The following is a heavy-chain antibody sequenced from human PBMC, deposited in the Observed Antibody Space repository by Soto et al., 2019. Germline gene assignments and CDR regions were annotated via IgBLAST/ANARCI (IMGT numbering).Heavy chain of an antibody. Sequence: SETLSLTCTVSGGSISSYYWSWIRQPPGKGLEWIGYIYYIGSTNYNPSLKSRVTLSVDTSKNQLSLKLSSVTAADTAVYYCARHSPDFDWLSQFDYWGQGTLVTVSS. J-gene: IGHJ4*02. CDR2: IYYIGST. V-gene: IGHV4-59*08. CDR3: ARHSPDFDWLSQFDY. D-gene: IGHD3-9*01. CDR1: GGSISSYY.